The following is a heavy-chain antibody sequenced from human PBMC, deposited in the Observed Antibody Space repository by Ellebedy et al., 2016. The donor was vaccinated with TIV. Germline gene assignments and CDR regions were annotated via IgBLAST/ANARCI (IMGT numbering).Heavy chain of an antibody. CDR1: GFSFNNYA. CDR2: ITGGGDTA. Sequence: GGSLRLXXAGSGFSFNNYAMSWVRQAPGKGLQWVSSITGGGDTAYYADSVKGRFTMSRDNSKNTLFLQMDSLGVEDTAVYYCARADGTPIVTRIPFYYWGQGTLVTVSS. CDR3: ARADGTPIVTRIPFYY. J-gene: IGHJ4*02. D-gene: IGHD2/OR15-2a*01. V-gene: IGHV3-23*01.